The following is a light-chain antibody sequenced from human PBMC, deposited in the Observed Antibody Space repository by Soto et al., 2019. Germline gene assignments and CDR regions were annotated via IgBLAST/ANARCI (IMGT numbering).Light chain of an antibody. CDR2: DAS. CDR3: EQYGSTPLS. Sequence: EIVLTQSPGTLSLSPGERATLSCRASQSVANNYLAWYQQKPGQAPRFLMYDASSRATGMPDRFRGSGSGTNFTLTISTLEPEDFAVYYCEQYGSTPLSFGGGTKVEIK. J-gene: IGKJ4*01. V-gene: IGKV3-20*01. CDR1: QSVANNY.